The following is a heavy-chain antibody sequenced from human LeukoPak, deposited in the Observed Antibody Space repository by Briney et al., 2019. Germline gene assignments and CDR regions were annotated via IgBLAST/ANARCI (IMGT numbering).Heavy chain of an antibody. J-gene: IGHJ5*02. CDR3: AKDSATQSGWFSYNWFDP. V-gene: IGHV3-30-3*01. CDR1: GFTFSSYA. D-gene: IGHD6-19*01. Sequence: PGGSLRLSCAASGFTFSSYAMHWVRQAPGKGLEWVAVISYDGSNKYYADSVKGRFTISRDNSKNTLYLQMNSLRAEDTAVYYCAKDSATQSGWFSYNWFDPWGQGTLVTVSS. CDR2: ISYDGSNK.